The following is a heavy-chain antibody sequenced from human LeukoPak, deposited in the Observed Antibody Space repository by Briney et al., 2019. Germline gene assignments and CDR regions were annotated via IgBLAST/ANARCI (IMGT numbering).Heavy chain of an antibody. J-gene: IGHJ4*02. CDR1: GFTFSSYA. V-gene: IGHV3-23*01. D-gene: IGHD3-10*01. CDR2: ISGSGGST. CDR3: AKDLGRFSGSRTFDY. Sequence: PGGSLRLSCAASGFTFSSYAMSWVRQAPGQGLEWVSAISGSGGSTYYADSVKGRFTISRDNSKNTLYLQMNSLRAEDTAVYYCAKDLGRFSGSRTFDYWGQGTLVTVSS.